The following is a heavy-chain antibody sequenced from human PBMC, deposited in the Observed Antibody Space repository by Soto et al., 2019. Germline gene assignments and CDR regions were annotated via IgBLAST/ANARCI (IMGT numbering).Heavy chain of an antibody. Sequence: SETLSLTCTVSGGSISSYYLSWIRQPPGKGLEWIGYIYYSGSTNYNPSLKSRVTISVDTSKNQFSLKLSSVTAADTAVYYCARHPYCTNGVCFDNWFDPWGQGTLVTVSS. CDR2: IYYSGST. CDR1: GGSISSYY. J-gene: IGHJ5*02. V-gene: IGHV4-59*01. D-gene: IGHD2-8*01. CDR3: ARHPYCTNGVCFDNWFDP.